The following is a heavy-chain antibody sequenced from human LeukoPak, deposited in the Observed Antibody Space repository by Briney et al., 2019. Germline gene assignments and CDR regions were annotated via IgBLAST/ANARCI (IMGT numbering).Heavy chain of an antibody. CDR2: ISGSGTDT. V-gene: IGHV3-23*01. CDR3: AKGGGSSCYSPSDY. D-gene: IGHD2-15*01. CDR1: GFTFSSYS. Sequence: GVSLRLSCAASGFTFSSYSMNWVRQAPGKGLEWVSAISGSGTDTFYANSVKGRFTISRDNPKNTLYLQMNGLRAEDTAVYYCAKGGGSSCYSPSDYWGQGTLVTVSS. J-gene: IGHJ4*02.